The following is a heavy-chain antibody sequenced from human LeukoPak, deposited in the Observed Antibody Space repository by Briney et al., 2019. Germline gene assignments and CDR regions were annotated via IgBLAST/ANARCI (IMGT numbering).Heavy chain of an antibody. V-gene: IGHV1-18*01. Sequence: ASVKVSCKASGYTFTSYGISWVRQAPGQGLEWMGWISAYNGNTNYAQKLQGRVTMTTDTSTSTAYMELRSLRSDDTAMYYCARGYCSRTSCYEVADFHYFDYWGQGTLVTVSS. D-gene: IGHD2-2*01. CDR1: GYTFTSYG. J-gene: IGHJ4*02. CDR2: ISAYNGNT. CDR3: ARGYCSRTSCYEVADFHYFDY.